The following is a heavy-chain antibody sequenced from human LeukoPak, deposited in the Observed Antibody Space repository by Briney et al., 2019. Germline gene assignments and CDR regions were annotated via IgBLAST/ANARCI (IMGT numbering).Heavy chain of an antibody. J-gene: IGHJ4*02. D-gene: IGHD6-13*01. V-gene: IGHV3-53*01. CDR2: ISGSGGST. Sequence: GGSLRLSCAASGFTVSSNYMSWVRQAPGKGLEWVSAISGSGGSTYYADSVKGRFTISRDNSKNTLYLQMNSLRAEDTAVYYCARDKRNRAAAGNWGQPTLVTVSS. CDR1: GFTVSSNY. CDR3: ARDKRNRAAAGN.